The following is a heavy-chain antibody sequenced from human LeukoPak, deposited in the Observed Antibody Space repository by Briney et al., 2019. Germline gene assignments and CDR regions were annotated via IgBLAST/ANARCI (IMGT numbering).Heavy chain of an antibody. CDR1: GDSFSSVTDY. J-gene: IGHJ4*02. Sequence: SETLSLTCSVSGDSFSSVTDYWAWIRQPPGKGLEWIASGDYSGGTYYNPSLESRVAISADMSKKQISLKLTSVTGADTAVYYCAGERGEEYSSGWYKTNFFDNWGQGIRVTVSS. D-gene: IGHD6-19*01. CDR2: GDYSGGT. CDR3: AGERGEEYSSGWYKTNFFDN. V-gene: IGHV4-39*07.